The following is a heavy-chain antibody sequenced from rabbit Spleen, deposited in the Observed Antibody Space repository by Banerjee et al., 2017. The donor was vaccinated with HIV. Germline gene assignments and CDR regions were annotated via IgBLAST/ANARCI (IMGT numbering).Heavy chain of an antibody. CDR1: GFSFSSGQD. D-gene: IGHD4-1*01. CDR2: IVNGDGST. CDR3: TRDGSAWGADFNW. V-gene: IGHV1S40*01. J-gene: IGHJ4*01. Sequence: QQLVESGGGLVKPGASLTLTCKASGFSFSSGQDMCWVRQAPGKGLEWIARIVNGDGSTYYASWAKGRFTISKTSSTTVTLQMTSLTAADTATYFCTRDGSAWGADFNWWGPGTLVT.